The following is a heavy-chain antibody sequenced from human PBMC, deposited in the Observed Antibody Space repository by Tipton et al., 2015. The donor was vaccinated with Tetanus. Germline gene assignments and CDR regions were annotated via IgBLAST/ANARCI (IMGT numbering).Heavy chain of an antibody. V-gene: IGHV4-61*01. Sequence: TLSLTCTVSGGSIRSDNYSWNWIRQPPGKGLEWLAYISYRGRTNSNYPLKSRITISQDTSKNQFSLRLTSVTAADTAVYYCARAKNEFPKKGPFDYWGQGALVIVSS. CDR1: GGSIRSDNYS. CDR3: ARAKNEFPKKGPFDY. J-gene: IGHJ4*02. CDR2: ISYRGRT. D-gene: IGHD1-1*01.